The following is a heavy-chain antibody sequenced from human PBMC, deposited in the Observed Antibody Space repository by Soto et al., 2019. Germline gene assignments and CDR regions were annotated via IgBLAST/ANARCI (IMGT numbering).Heavy chain of an antibody. CDR1: GGSFSGYY. Sequence: SETLSLTCAVYGGSFSGYYWSWIRQPPGKGLEWIGEINHSGSTNYNPSLKSRVTISVDTSKNQFSLRLNSVTAADTALYFCARGEVRGPFDIWGQGTKVTVSS. CDR3: ARGEVRGPFDI. V-gene: IGHV4-34*01. D-gene: IGHD3-10*01. J-gene: IGHJ3*02. CDR2: INHSGST.